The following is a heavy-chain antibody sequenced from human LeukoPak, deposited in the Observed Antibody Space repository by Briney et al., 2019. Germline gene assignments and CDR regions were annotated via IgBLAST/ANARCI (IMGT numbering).Heavy chain of an antibody. CDR3: TRAIRHDAFDI. CDR1: GFTFSGSA. CDR2: IRSKANSYAT. V-gene: IGHV3-73*01. D-gene: IGHD2-2*02. Sequence: GGSLRLSCAASGFTFSGSAMHWVRQASGKGLGWGGRIRSKANSYATAYAASVKGRFNISRDDSKNTAYLQMNSLKTEDTAVYYCTRAIRHDAFDIWGQGTMVTVSS. J-gene: IGHJ3*02.